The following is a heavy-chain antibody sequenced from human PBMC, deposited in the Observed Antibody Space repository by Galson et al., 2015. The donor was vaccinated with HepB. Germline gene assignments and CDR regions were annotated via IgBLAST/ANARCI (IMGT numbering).Heavy chain of an antibody. CDR3: ARDRIGVRGVMFY. D-gene: IGHD3-10*01. CDR2: IWYDGSNK. Sequence: SLRLSCAASGFTFSSYGMHWVRQAPGKGLEWVAVIWYDGSNKYYADSVKGRFTISRDNSKNTLYLQMNSLRAEDTAVYYCARDRIGVRGVMFYWGQGTLVTVSS. J-gene: IGHJ4*02. V-gene: IGHV3-33*08. CDR1: GFTFSSYG.